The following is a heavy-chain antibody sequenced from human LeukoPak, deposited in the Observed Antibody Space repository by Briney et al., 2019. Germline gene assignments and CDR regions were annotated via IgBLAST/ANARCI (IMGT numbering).Heavy chain of an antibody. V-gene: IGHV5-51*01. CDR2: IYPDDSDV. CDR1: GYSFANYW. Sequence: GESLKISCKASGYSFANYWIGWVRQAPGKGLEWMGIIYPDDSDVKYSPSFQGQVTISADRSFNTAYLQWRSLKASDTAMYYCARVYDAWSGFSQYYFDYWGQGTLVTVSS. D-gene: IGHD3-3*01. J-gene: IGHJ4*02. CDR3: ARVYDAWSGFSQYYFDY.